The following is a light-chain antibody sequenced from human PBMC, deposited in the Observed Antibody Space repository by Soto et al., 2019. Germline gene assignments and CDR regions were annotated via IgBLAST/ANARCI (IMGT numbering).Light chain of an antibody. CDR2: EVS. J-gene: IGLJ1*01. Sequence: QSALTQPPSASGSPGQSVTISCTGTSSDVGGYNYVSWYQQHPGKAPKLMIYEVSKRPSGVPDRFSGSKSGNTASLTVSGLQAEDEADYYCSSYAGSVWVFGTGTKLTVL. CDR3: SSYAGSVWV. CDR1: SSDVGGYNY. V-gene: IGLV2-8*01.